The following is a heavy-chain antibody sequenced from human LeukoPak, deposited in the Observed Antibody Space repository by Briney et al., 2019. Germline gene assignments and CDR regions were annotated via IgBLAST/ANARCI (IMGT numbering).Heavy chain of an antibody. CDR3: ARVGPRADYYDSSAFDY. V-gene: IGHV4-39*07. D-gene: IGHD3-22*01. J-gene: IGHJ4*02. CDR2: IYYSGST. Sequence: SETLSLTCTVSGGSISSSSYYWGWIRQPPGKGLEWIGSIYYSGSTYYNPSLKSRVTISVDTSKNQFSLKLSSVTAADTAVYYCARVGPRADYYDSSAFDYWGQGTLVTVSS. CDR1: GGSISSSSYY.